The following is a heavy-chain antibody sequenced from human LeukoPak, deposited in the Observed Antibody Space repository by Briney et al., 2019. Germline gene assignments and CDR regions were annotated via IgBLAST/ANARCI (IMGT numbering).Heavy chain of an antibody. CDR1: GFTFSSYS. D-gene: IGHD5-18*01. J-gene: IGHJ5*02. CDR2: ISSTSGAI. Sequence: GGSLRLSCAASGFTFSSYSMNWVRQAPGKGLEWFSYISSTSGAIYYADSVKGRFTISRDNAKNTLYLQMNSLRAEDTAVYHCARDYDLDTAMFTGNWFDPWGQGTLVTVSS. CDR3: ARDYDLDTAMFTGNWFDP. V-gene: IGHV3-48*04.